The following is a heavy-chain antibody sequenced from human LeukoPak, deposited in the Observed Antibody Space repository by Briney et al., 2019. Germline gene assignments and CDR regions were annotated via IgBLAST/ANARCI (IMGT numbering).Heavy chain of an antibody. J-gene: IGHJ5*02. D-gene: IGHD6-13*01. CDR1: GGSFSGYY. Sequence: PSETLSLTCAVYGGSFSGYYWSWIRQPPGKGLEWIGEINHSGSTNYNPSLKSRVTISVDTSKNQFSLTLSSVTAADTAVYYCARGLGYSSFNWFDPWGQGTLVTVSS. CDR2: INHSGST. V-gene: IGHV4-34*01. CDR3: ARGLGYSSFNWFDP.